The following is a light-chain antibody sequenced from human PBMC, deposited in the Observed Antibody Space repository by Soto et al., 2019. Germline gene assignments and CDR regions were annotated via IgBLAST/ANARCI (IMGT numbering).Light chain of an antibody. Sequence: QSVLAQPASGSGSPGQSITISCTGTSSDVGAYNYVSWYRQRPGKAPKLMIYEVSNRASGFSGRFSGSKSGNTASLTISGLQAEDEADYYCSSYTTSSPYVFGTGTKVTVL. CDR2: EVS. J-gene: IGLJ1*01. CDR1: SSDVGAYNY. V-gene: IGLV2-14*01. CDR3: SSYTTSSPYV.